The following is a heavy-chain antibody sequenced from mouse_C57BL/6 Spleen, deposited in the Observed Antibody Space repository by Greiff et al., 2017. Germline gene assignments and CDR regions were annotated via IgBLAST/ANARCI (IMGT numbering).Heavy chain of an antibody. V-gene: IGHV1-64*01. CDR2: IHPNSGST. D-gene: IGHD2-4*01. CDR1: GYTFTSYW. CDR3: ARTYDYDVGYAMDY. J-gene: IGHJ4*01. Sequence: QVQLQQPGAELVKPGASVKLSCKASGYTFTSYWMHWVKQRPGQGLEWIGMIHPNSGSTNYNEKFKSKATLTVDKSSSTAYMQLSSLTSEDSAVYYCARTYDYDVGYAMDYWGQGTSVTVSS.